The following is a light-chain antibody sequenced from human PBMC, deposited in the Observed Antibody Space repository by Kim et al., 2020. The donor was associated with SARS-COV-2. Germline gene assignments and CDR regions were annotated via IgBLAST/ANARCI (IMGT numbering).Light chain of an antibody. V-gene: IGLV3-1*01. Sequence: GAPGQTAVSSCSGDKLGDKYACWEQKKPGQSPVLVIYQDSKLPSGIPERFSGSNSGNTATLTISGTQAMDEADYYCQAWDSSTVVFGGGTQLTVL. CDR3: QAWDSSTVV. CDR1: KLGDKY. CDR2: QDS. J-gene: IGLJ2*01.